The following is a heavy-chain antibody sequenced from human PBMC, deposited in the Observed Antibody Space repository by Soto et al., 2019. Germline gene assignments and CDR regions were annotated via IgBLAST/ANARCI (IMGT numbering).Heavy chain of an antibody. D-gene: IGHD2-15*01. V-gene: IGHV1-8*01. CDR2: MNPNSGNT. CDR3: ARDQTLGYCSGGSCYPLDY. Sequence: ASVKVSCKASGYTFTSYDINWVRQATGQGLEWMGWMNPNSGNTGYAQNFQGRVTMTRNTSTSTAYMELSSLRSEDTAVYYCARDQTLGYCSGGSCYPLDYWGQGTLVTVSS. CDR1: GYTFTSYD. J-gene: IGHJ4*02.